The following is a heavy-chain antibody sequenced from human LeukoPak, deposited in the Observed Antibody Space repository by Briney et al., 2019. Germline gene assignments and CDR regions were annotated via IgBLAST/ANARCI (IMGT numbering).Heavy chain of an antibody. Sequence: SETLSLTCAAYGGSFSGYYWSWIRQPPGKGLEWIGEINHSGSTNYNPSLKSRVTISVDTSKNQFSLKLSSVTAADTAVYYCARGGITIFGVVTKPPDFDYWGQGTLVTVSS. CDR1: GGSFSGYY. J-gene: IGHJ4*02. V-gene: IGHV4-34*01. D-gene: IGHD3-3*01. CDR3: ARGGITIFGVVTKPPDFDY. CDR2: INHSGST.